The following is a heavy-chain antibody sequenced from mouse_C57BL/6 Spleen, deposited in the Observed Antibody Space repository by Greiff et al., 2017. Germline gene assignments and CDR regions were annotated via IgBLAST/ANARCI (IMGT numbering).Heavy chain of an antibody. CDR1: GFSLTSYG. J-gene: IGHJ3*01. D-gene: IGHD2-3*01. V-gene: IGHV2-2*01. Sequence: QVHVKQSGPGLVQPSQSLSITCTVSGFSLTSYGVHWVRQSPGKGLEWLGVIWSGGSTDYNAAFISRLSISKDNSKSQVFFKMNSLQADDTAIYDCARLLDGYPSWFAYWGQGTLVTVSA. CDR2: IWSGGST. CDR3: ARLLDGYPSWFAY.